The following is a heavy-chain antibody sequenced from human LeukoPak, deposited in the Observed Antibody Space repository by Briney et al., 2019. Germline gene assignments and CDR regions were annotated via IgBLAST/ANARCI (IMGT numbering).Heavy chain of an antibody. CDR3: ASGNSARLDY. CDR1: GYTFNSYD. J-gene: IGHJ4*02. V-gene: IGHV1-8*02. CDR2: INPNIGTT. D-gene: IGHD4-23*01. Sequence: GASVKVSCKASGYTFNSYDINWVRQAPGQGLEWMGWINPNIGTTDYAQKFQGRVTMTTNTSISTAYMELSSLRSEDTAVYYCASGNSARLDYWGQGTLVTVSS.